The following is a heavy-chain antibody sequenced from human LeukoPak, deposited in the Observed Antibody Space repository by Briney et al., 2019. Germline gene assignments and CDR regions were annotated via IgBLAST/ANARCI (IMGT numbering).Heavy chain of an antibody. Sequence: TGGSLRLSCAASGFTFGSYAMHWVRQAPGKGLEWIGEIYHSGSTNYNPSLKSRVTISVDKSKNQFSLKLSSVTAADTAVYYCARWGNIVASPPPVWGQGTLVTVSS. CDR1: GFTFGSYA. CDR2: IYHSGST. J-gene: IGHJ4*02. D-gene: IGHD5-12*01. CDR3: ARWGNIVASPPPV. V-gene: IGHV4-4*02.